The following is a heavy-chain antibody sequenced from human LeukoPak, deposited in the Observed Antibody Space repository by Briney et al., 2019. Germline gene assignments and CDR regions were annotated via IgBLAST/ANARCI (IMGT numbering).Heavy chain of an antibody. V-gene: IGHV4-30-4*01. CDR2: IYYSGST. J-gene: IGHJ3*02. D-gene: IGHD5-12*01. CDR1: GGSISSGDYY. CDR3: ARGGYSGYDGPLDASDI. Sequence: PSETLSLTCTVSGGSISSGDYYWSWIRQPPGKGLEWIGYIYYSGSTYYNPSLKSRVTISVDTSKNQFSLKLSSVTAADTAVYYCARGGYSGYDGPLDASDIWGQGTMVTVSS.